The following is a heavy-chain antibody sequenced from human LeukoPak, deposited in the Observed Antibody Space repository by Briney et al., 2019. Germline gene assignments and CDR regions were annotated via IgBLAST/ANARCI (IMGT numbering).Heavy chain of an antibody. J-gene: IGHJ5*02. CDR2: IYYSGST. D-gene: IGHD6-13*01. V-gene: IGHV4-39*02. CDR3: VREGYSSPPPGFDP. Sequence: SETLSLTCTVSGGSISSSSYYWGWIRQPPGKGLEWIGSIYYSGSTYYNPSLKSRVTISVDTSKNQFSLKLSSVTAADTAVYYCVREGYSSPPPGFDPWGQGTLVTVSS. CDR1: GGSISSSSYY.